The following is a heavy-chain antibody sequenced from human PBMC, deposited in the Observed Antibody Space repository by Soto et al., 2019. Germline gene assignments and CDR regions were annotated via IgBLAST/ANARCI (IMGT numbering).Heavy chain of an antibody. Sequence: ASVKVSCKASGYTFTSYYMHWVRQAPGQGLEWMGIINPSGGSTSYAQKFQGRVTMTRDTSTSTVYMELSSLRSEDTAVYYCARAEVGATALHYYYYGMDVWGQGTTVTVSS. CDR2: INPSGGST. D-gene: IGHD1-26*01. V-gene: IGHV1-46*01. CDR3: ARAEVGATALHYYYYGMDV. J-gene: IGHJ6*02. CDR1: GYTFTSYY.